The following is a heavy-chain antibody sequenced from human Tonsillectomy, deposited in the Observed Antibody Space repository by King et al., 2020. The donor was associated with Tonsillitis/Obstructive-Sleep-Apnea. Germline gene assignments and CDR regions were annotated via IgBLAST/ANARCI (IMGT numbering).Heavy chain of an antibody. CDR1: GYSFTGYF. CDR2: INPNSGGT. Sequence: LVQSGAEVKKPGASVKVSCKASGYSFTGYFMHWVRQAPGQGLEWMGRINPNSGGTNYAQEFQGRVTMTRDTSISTAYMELSRLRSDDTAVYYCARDFEWLRRDYYCYYYMDVWGKGTTVTVSS. CDR3: ARDFEWLRRDYYCYYYMDV. D-gene: IGHD5-12*01. V-gene: IGHV1-2*06. J-gene: IGHJ6*03.